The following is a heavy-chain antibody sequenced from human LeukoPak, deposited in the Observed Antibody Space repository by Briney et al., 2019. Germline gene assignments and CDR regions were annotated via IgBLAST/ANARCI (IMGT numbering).Heavy chain of an antibody. D-gene: IGHD1-7*01. CDR2: IYYSGST. CDR1: GGSISSYY. CDR3: ARYFHGKHWNYYFDY. Sequence: SETLSLTCTVSGGSISSYYWSWIRQHPGKGLEWIGYIYYSGSTYYNPSLKSRVTISVDTSKNQFSLKLSSVTAADTAVYYCARYFHGKHWNYYFDYWGQGTLVTVSS. V-gene: IGHV4-59*06. J-gene: IGHJ4*02.